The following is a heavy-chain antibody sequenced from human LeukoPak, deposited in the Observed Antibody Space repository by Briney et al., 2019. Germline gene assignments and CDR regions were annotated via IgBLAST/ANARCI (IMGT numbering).Heavy chain of an antibody. V-gene: IGHV3-48*01. CDR2: ISSSSSTI. CDR1: GFTFSSYS. CDR3: ARAVEGSSWSYYYYYYMDV. D-gene: IGHD6-13*01. J-gene: IGHJ6*03. Sequence: GGSLRLSCAASGFTFSSYSMNWVRQAPGKGLEWVSYISSSSSTIYYADSVKGRFTISRDNAKNSLYLLMNSLRAEDTAVYYCARAVEGSSWSYYYYYYMDVWGKGTTVTVSS.